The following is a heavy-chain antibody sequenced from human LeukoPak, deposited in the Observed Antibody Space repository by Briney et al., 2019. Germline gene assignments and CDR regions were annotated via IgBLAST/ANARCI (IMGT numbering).Heavy chain of an antibody. J-gene: IGHJ2*01. CDR3: ARDFVVTTGDNWYFDL. D-gene: IGHD2-21*02. Sequence: ASVKVSCKASGYTFTGYYMHWVRQAPGQGLEWMGWINPNSGGTYYAQKFQGRVTMTRDTSISTAYMELSRLRSDDTAVYYCARDFVVTTGDNWYFDLWGRGTLVTVSS. V-gene: IGHV1-2*02. CDR2: INPNSGGT. CDR1: GYTFTGYY.